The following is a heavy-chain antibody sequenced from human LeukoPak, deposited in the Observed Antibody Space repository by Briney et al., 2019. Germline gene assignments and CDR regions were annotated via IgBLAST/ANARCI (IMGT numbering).Heavy chain of an antibody. V-gene: IGHV3-48*03. J-gene: IGHJ4*02. CDR3: AGQCTGTNCNHY. Sequence: PGGSLRLSCAASGFTFSSYEMNWVRQAPGKGLEWVSYISSSGSTIYYADSVKGRFTISRDNAKKSLYLQMNSLRAEDTAVYYCAGQCTGTNCNHYWGQGTLVTVSS. CDR2: ISSSGSTI. CDR1: GFTFSSYE. D-gene: IGHD2-8*02.